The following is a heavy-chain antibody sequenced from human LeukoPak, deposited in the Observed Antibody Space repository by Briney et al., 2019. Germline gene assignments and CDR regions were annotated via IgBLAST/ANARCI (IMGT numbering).Heavy chain of an antibody. J-gene: IGHJ4*02. CDR2: IIPILGIA. CDR3: SVREGSQTVTTWGGYFDY. CDR1: GGTFSSYA. D-gene: IGHD4-17*01. Sequence: ASVKVSCKASGGTFSSYAISWVRQAPGQGLEWMGRIIPILGIANYAQKFQGRVTITADKSTSTAYMELSSLRSEDTAVYYCSVREGSQTVTTWGGYFDYWGQGTLVTVSS. V-gene: IGHV1-69*04.